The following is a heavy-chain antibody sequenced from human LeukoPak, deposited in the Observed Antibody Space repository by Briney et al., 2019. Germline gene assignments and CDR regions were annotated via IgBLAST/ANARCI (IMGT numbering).Heavy chain of an antibody. Sequence: ASVKVSCTASGYTFTGYYMHWVRQAPGQGLEWLGRINPNSGGTTYAQKFQGRVTMTRDTSISTVYMELSRLRSDDTAVYYCARDSGYCSGGSCYYYYYGMDVWGQGTTVTVSS. CDR1: GYTFTGYY. J-gene: IGHJ6*02. CDR3: ARDSGYCSGGSCYYYYYGMDV. D-gene: IGHD2-15*01. CDR2: INPNSGGT. V-gene: IGHV1-2*06.